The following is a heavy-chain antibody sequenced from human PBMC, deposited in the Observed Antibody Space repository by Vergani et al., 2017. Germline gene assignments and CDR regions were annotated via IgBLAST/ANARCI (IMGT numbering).Heavy chain of an antibody. D-gene: IGHD5-18*01. CDR3: ATLGIQLWMHFDY. CDR1: GRSISSSSYY. Sequence: QLQLQESGPGLVKPSETLSLTCTVSGRSISSSSYYWGWIRQPPGKGLEWIGSIYYSGSTYYNPSLKSRVTISVDTSKNQFSLKLSSVTAADTAVYYCATLGIQLWMHFDYWGQGTLVTVSS. J-gene: IGHJ4*02. CDR2: IYYSGST. V-gene: IGHV4-39*01.